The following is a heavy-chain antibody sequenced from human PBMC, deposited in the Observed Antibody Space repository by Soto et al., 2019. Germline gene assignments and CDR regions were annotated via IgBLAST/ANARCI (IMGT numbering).Heavy chain of an antibody. CDR2: VNSDGSGT. V-gene: IGHV3-74*01. Sequence: PGGSLRLSCAASGFTFSNYWMHWVRQAPGKGLVWVARVNSDGSGTAYADSVKGRFTISRDNAKNTLYLQMNNLRVEDTAVYYCARGGDPDYWGQGTLVTVSS. D-gene: IGHD2-21*02. CDR3: ARGGDPDY. J-gene: IGHJ4*02. CDR1: GFTFSNYW.